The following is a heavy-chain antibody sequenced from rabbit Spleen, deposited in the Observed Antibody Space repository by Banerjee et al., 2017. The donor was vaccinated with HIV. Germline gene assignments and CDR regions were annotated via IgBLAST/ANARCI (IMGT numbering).Heavy chain of an antibody. D-gene: IGHD5-1*01. CDR2: MRTVNPTT. V-gene: IGHV1S45*01. Sequence: QEQLEESGGDLVQPEGSLTLTCTASGFSFSSSYWICWVRQAPGKGLEWIACMRTVNPTTRYASWAKGRFTISKTSSTTVTLQMTSLTAADTATYFCARYFGGGSFDLTTRLDLWGQGTLVTVS. CDR3: ARYFGGGSFDLTTRLDL. CDR1: GFSFSSSYW. J-gene: IGHJ3*01.